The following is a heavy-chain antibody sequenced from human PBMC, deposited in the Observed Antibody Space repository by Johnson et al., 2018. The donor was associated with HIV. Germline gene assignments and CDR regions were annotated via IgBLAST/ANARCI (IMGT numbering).Heavy chain of an antibody. CDR2: ISCSGGSI. CDR1: GFTFSSYA. Sequence: VQLVESGGGVVQPGGSLRLSCAASGFTFSSYAMSWVRQAPGKGLEWVSAISCSGGSIYYADSVKGRFTITRDNYKNTLYLQMNSLTTEDTAVDYCATDGLGGTLTPDAFDIWGQGTMVTVSS. CDR3: ATDGLGGTLTPDAFDI. V-gene: IGHV3-23*04. J-gene: IGHJ3*02. D-gene: IGHD4-23*01.